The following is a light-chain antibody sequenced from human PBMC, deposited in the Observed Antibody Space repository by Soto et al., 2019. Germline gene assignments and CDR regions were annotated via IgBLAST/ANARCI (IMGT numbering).Light chain of an antibody. V-gene: IGKV3-15*01. Sequence: ELVMTQSPATLSVSPGERATLSCRASQSVSSDLAWYHQKTGQAPRILIYGESTRATGIPDRFSGSGSGTELNLTINSLQSEDFAVYYCQKYNNWPRTFGQGTKVDIK. J-gene: IGKJ1*01. CDR2: GES. CDR3: QKYNNWPRT. CDR1: QSVSSD.